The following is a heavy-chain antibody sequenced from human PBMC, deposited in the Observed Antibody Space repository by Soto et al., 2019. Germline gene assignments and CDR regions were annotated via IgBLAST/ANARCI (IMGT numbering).Heavy chain of an antibody. J-gene: IGHJ6*03. CDR1: GFTFSDYY. V-gene: IGHV3-11*01. CDR2: ISSSGSTI. CDR3: ARDRGFGVYYYYMDV. Sequence: GGSLRLSCAASGFTFSDYYMSWIRQAPGKGLEWVSYISSSGSTIYYADSVKGRFTISRDNAKNSLYLQMNSLRAEDTAVYYCARDRGFGVYYYYMDVWGKGTTVTISS. D-gene: IGHD3-10*01.